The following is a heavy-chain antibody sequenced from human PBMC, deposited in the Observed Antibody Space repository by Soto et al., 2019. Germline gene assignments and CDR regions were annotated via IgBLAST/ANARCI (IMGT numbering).Heavy chain of an antibody. J-gene: IGHJ4*02. CDR2: IWYDGSNK. CDR1: GFTFSSYG. Sequence: GGSLRLSCAASGFTFSSYGMHWVRQAPGKGLEWAAVIWYDGSNKYYADSVKGRFTISRDNSKNTLYLQMNSLRAEDTAVYYCARDHQPWGYSSSSGYWGQGTLVTVSS. D-gene: IGHD6-6*01. V-gene: IGHV3-33*01. CDR3: ARDHQPWGYSSSSGY.